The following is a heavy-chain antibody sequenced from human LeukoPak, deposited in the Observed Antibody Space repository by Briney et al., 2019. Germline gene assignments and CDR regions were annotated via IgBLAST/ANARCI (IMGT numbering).Heavy chain of an antibody. CDR3: AKGGEGYYYYYMDV. Sequence: GGSLRLSCAASGFTFSSYAMSWVRQAPGKGLEWVSAISGSGGSTYYADSVKGRFTISRDNSKNTLYLQMNSLRAEDTAVYYCAKGGEGYYYYYMDVWGKGTTVTISS. V-gene: IGHV3-23*01. J-gene: IGHJ6*03. CDR2: ISGSGGST. CDR1: GFTFSSYA. D-gene: IGHD3-16*01.